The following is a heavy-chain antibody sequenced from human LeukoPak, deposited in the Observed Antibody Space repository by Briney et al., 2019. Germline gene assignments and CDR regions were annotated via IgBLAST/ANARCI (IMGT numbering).Heavy chain of an antibody. Sequence: ASVKVSCKASGYTFTSYYMHWVRQAPGQGLEWMGIINPSGGSTSYAQKFQGRVTMTRDTSTSTVYMELSSLRSEDTAVYYCARDREWSAVAGAFDIWGQGTMVTVSS. CDR2: INPSGGST. D-gene: IGHD6-19*01. CDR3: ARDREWSAVAGAFDI. V-gene: IGHV1-46*01. CDR1: GYTFTSYY. J-gene: IGHJ3*02.